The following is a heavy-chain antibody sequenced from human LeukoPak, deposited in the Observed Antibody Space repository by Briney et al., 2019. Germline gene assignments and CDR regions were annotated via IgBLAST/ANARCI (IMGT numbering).Heavy chain of an antibody. J-gene: IGHJ4*02. CDR2: IRNKVNSYTT. CDR3: ARVPYSSAWLDY. Sequence: PGGSLRLSCAASGFTFSGHSMDWVRQAPGKGLEWVGRIRNKVNSYTTEYAASVKGRFTISRDDSKNSLFLQMNSLKTKDTAVYYCARVPYSSAWLDYWGQGTLVTVSS. D-gene: IGHD6-25*01. CDR1: GFTFSGHS. V-gene: IGHV3-72*01.